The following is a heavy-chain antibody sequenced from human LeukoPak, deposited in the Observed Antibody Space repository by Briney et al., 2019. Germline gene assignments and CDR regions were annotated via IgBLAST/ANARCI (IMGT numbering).Heavy chain of an antibody. CDR3: AKPNYDILTGYRFFDY. CDR1: GFTFSSYG. J-gene: IGHJ4*02. CDR2: ISYDGSNK. D-gene: IGHD3-9*01. V-gene: IGHV3-30*18. Sequence: GGSPRLSCAASGFTFSSYGMHWVRQAPGKGLEWVAVISYDGSNKYYTDSVKGRFTISRDNSKNTLYMQMNSLRAEDTAVYYCAKPNYDILTGYRFFDYWGQGTLVTVSS.